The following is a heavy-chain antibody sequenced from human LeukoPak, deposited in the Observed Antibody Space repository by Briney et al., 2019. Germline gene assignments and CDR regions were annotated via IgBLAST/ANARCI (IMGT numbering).Heavy chain of an antibody. D-gene: IGHD3-10*01. CDR3: ARRKGFGELRIGDWFDP. J-gene: IGHJ5*02. CDR1: GYSFTSYW. Sequence: GESLKISCKGSGYSFTSYWIGWVRRMPGKGLEWMGIIYPGDSDTRYSPSFQGQVTISADKSISTAYLQWSSLKASDTAMYYCARRKGFGELRIGDWFDPWGQGTLVTVSS. CDR2: IYPGDSDT. V-gene: IGHV5-51*01.